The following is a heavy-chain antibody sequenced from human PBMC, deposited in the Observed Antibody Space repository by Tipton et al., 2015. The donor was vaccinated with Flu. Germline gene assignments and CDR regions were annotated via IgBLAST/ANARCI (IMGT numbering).Heavy chain of an antibody. Sequence: GSLRLSCAASGFTFSSFAMSWVRQAPGKGLEWVSAISASGGSTFYADSVKGRFTISRDNSKNTLYLQMISLRAEDTAVYYCAKGAYPYYYHYYMDVWGKGTTVTVSS. J-gene: IGHJ6*03. CDR3: AKGAYPYYYHYYMDV. CDR1: GFTFSSFA. CDR2: ISASGGST. V-gene: IGHV3-23*01.